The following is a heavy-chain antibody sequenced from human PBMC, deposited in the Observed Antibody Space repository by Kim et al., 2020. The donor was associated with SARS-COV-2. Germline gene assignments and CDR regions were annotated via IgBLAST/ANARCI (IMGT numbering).Heavy chain of an antibody. Sequence: SVKGRFTISRDNSKNTLYLQMNSLRAEDTAVYYCAKDVERYSYGNYGMDVWGQGTTVTVSS. J-gene: IGHJ6*02. CDR3: AKDVERYSYGNYGMDV. D-gene: IGHD5-18*01. V-gene: IGHV3-30*02.